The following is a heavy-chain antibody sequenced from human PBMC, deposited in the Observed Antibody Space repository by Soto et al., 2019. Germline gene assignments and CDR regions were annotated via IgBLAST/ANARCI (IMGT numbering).Heavy chain of an antibody. CDR1: GGSVSSYY. Sequence: SETLSLTCTVSGGSVSSYYWSWVRQPPGKGLEWIGYIYFSGSTNYNPSLKSRVTIAIDTSRSQFSLRLISVTAADTAVYYCERENLVQLAFDYCRQGALVTVST. J-gene: IGHJ4*02. V-gene: IGHV4-59*02. CDR3: ERENLVQLAFDY. CDR2: IYFSGST. D-gene: IGHD6-6*01.